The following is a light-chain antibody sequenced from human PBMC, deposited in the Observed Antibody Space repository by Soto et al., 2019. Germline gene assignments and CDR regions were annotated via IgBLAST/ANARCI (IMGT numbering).Light chain of an antibody. V-gene: IGKV3-15*01. Sequence: EIVMTQSPATLSVSPGERATLSCRASQSVSTKLAWYRHKPGQAPRLLIYGASTRATGIPARFSGSGSGTEFTLTINSLQSEDFAVYYCQQYKNWPHFTFGPGTTVDNK. CDR1: QSVSTK. J-gene: IGKJ3*01. CDR2: GAS. CDR3: QQYKNWPHFT.